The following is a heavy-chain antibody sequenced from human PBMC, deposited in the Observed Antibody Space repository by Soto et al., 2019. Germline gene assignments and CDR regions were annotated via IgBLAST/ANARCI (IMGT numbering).Heavy chain of an antibody. J-gene: IGHJ6*02. D-gene: IGHD1-7*01. CDR1: GYSFTSYW. CDR3: ARGLNWNYGAYYYYYGMDV. CDR2: IDPSDSYT. V-gene: IGHV5-10-1*01. Sequence: LKISCKGSGYSFTSYWISWVRQMPGKGLEWMGRIDPSDSYTNYSPSFQGHVTISADKSISTAYLQWSSLKASDTAMYYCARGLNWNYGAYYYYYGMDVWGQGTTVTVSS.